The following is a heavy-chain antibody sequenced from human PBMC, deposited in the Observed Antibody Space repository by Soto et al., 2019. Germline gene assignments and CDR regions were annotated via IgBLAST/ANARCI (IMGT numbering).Heavy chain of an antibody. Sequence: SETLSLTCGVSEYSISSGYKWGWIRQPPGKGLEWIGSVHHSGTTYYNPSLKSRVTVSVDTSKNQFSLKLSSVTAADTAVYYCARTIGCINCVCGPFYGLDVWGQGTTVTVSS. J-gene: IGHJ6*02. D-gene: IGHD2-8*01. CDR1: EYSISSGYK. CDR2: VHHSGTT. CDR3: ARTIGCINCVCGPFYGLDV. V-gene: IGHV4-38-2*01.